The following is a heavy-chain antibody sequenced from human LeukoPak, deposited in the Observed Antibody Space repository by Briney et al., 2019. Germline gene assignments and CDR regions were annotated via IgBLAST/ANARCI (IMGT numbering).Heavy chain of an antibody. CDR1: GYTFTSYY. J-gene: IGHJ5*02. Sequence: ASVKVSCKASGYTFTSYYMHWVRQAPGQGLEWMGIINPSGGSTGYAQKFQGRVTMTRDTSTSTVYMELSSLRSEDTAVYYCARANYYDSSGYEFDPWGQGTLVTVSS. CDR3: ARANYYDSSGYEFDP. D-gene: IGHD3-22*01. V-gene: IGHV1-46*01. CDR2: INPSGGST.